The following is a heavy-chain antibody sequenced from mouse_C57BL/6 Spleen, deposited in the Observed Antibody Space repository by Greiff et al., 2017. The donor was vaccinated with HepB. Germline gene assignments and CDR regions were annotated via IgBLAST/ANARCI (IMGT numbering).Heavy chain of an antibody. V-gene: IGHV1-80*01. CDR1: GYSFSSYW. J-gene: IGHJ2*01. CDR3: ARGTAQAPYFDY. D-gene: IGHD3-2*02. Sequence: VQLVESGAELVKPGASVKISCKASGYSFSSYWMNWVKQRPGKGLEWIGQIYPGDGDTNYNGKFKGKATLTADKSSSTAYMQLSSLTSEDSAVYFCARGTAQAPYFDYWGQGTTLTVSS. CDR2: IYPGDGDT.